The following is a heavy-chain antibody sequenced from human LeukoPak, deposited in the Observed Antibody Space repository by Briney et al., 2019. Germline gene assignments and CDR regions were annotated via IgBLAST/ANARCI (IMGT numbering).Heavy chain of an antibody. CDR1: GFTFSIYG. CDR2: ISGRDAGT. V-gene: IGHV3-23*01. CDR3: AKAPVTSCRGAYCYPFDS. D-gene: IGHD2-21*01. Sequence: GGTLILSCVVSGFTFSIYGMSWVRQAPGRGLEWVSGISGRDAGTYDADSVSGRVTISRDNSKNTLYMQMNSLRAEGAAVYFCAKAPVTSCRGAYCYPFDSWGQGPLVTVSS. J-gene: IGHJ4*02.